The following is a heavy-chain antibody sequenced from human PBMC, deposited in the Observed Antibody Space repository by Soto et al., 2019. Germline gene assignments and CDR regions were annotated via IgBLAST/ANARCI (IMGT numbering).Heavy chain of an antibody. CDR2: ISASGSTI. D-gene: IGHD4-17*01. J-gene: IGHJ4*02. CDR3: ARVRKTYGDYDY. V-gene: IGHV3-64*07. CDR1: GFSFINHH. Sequence: EVQLVESGGGLVQPGGSLRLSCAGSGFSFINHHMHWVRQAPGKGLEYVSGISASGSTIYYAASVEGRFTISRDNSKNPLFLQMGDLRNEDMAVCYYARVRKTYGDYDYWGQGNLVTVSS.